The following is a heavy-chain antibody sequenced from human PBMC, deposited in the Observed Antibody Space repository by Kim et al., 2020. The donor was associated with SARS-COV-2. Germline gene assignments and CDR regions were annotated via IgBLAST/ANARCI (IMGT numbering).Heavy chain of an antibody. V-gene: IGHV3-30*04. J-gene: IGHJ6*02. CDR3: ARDHRVQAARPYYYYGMDV. CDR2: ISYDGSNK. CDR1: GFTFSSYA. D-gene: IGHD2-2*01. Sequence: GGSLRLSCAASGFTFSSYAMHWVRQAPGKGLEWVAVISYDGSNKYYADSVKGRFTISRDNSKNTLYLQMNSLRAEDTAVYYCARDHRVQAARPYYYYGMDVWGQGTTVTVSS.